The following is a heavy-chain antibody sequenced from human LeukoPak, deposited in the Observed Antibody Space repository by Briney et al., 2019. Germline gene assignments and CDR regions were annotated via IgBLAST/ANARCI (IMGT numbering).Heavy chain of an antibody. D-gene: IGHD1-26*01. CDR2: ISNDESNK. CDR1: GFTFSSYA. Sequence: GGSLRLSCAASGFTFSSYAMHWVRQAAGKGLEWVAFISNDESNKYYADSVKGRFTISRDNSKNTLYVQMNSLRAEDTAVYYCVRDRYSGSYGGYFDNWGQGTLVTVSS. V-gene: IGHV3-30-3*01. J-gene: IGHJ4*02. CDR3: VRDRYSGSYGGYFDN.